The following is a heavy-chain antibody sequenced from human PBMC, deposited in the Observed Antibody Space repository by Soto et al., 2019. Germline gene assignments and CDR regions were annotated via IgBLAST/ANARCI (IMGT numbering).Heavy chain of an antibody. CDR3: ARGAPSIYYYDSSGYYGLWFDP. Sequence: QVQLQESGPGLVKPSETLSLTCTVSGGSVSSGSYYWSWIRQPPGKGLEWIGYIYYSGSTNYNPSHKRRVTISVDTSKNQFSLKLSSVTAADTAVYYCARGAPSIYYYDSSGYYGLWFDPWGQGTLVTVSS. CDR2: IYYSGST. D-gene: IGHD3-22*01. CDR1: GGSVSSGSYY. V-gene: IGHV4-61*01. J-gene: IGHJ5*02.